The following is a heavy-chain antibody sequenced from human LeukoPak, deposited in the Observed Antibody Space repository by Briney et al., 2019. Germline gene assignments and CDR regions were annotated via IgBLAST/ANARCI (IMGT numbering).Heavy chain of an antibody. D-gene: IGHD3-22*01. J-gene: IGHJ1*01. Sequence: GAAVQVSCQVSGFPLLPSDIHGLRQARAKGRAWMGAYDPDRRDTIYAQKFQGRLTLTQDTSTGTAYMELTSLRFEDTAVIFCATHLHYDDTEDSWGQGTLVTVS. V-gene: IGHV1-24*01. CDR2: YDPDRRDT. CDR1: GFPLLPSD. CDR3: ATHLHYDDTEDS.